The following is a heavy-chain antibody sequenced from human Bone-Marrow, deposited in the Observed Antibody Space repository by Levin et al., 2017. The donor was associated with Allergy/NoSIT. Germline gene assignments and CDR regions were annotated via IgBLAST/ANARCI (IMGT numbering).Heavy chain of an antibody. CDR3: AKTLEAQAGIAAAADYYYYGMDV. J-gene: IGHJ6*02. Sequence: GGSLRLSCAASGFTFSSYAMSWVRQAPGKGLEWVSAISGSGGSTYYADSVKGRFTISRDNSKNTLYLQMNSLRAEDTAVYYCAKTLEAQAGIAAAADYYYYGMDVWGQGTTVTVSS. CDR2: ISGSGGST. CDR1: GFTFSSYA. V-gene: IGHV3-23*01. D-gene: IGHD6-13*01.